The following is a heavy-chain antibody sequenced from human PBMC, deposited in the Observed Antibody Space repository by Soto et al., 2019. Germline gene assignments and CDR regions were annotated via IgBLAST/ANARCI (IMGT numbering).Heavy chain of an antibody. CDR2: IIPIFGTT. CDR3: ARVSSSWYKDYFDY. Sequence: QVQLVQSGAEVKKPGSSVKVSCKASGGTFSNYAISWVRQAPGQGLEWMGGIIPIFGTTNYAQRFQGRVNITADESSSTAYMELSSLRSEDKAGYYCARVSSSWYKDYFDYWGQGTLVTVSS. CDR1: GGTFSNYA. V-gene: IGHV1-69*12. J-gene: IGHJ4*02. D-gene: IGHD6-13*01.